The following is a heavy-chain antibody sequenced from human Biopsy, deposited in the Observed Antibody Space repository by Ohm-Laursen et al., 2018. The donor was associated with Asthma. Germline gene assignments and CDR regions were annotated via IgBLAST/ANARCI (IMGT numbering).Heavy chain of an antibody. CDR1: GGSISSGGYY. D-gene: IGHD6-19*01. CDR3: ARDGSSVAGTPYGMDV. J-gene: IGHJ6*02. Sequence: SETLSLTCTVSGGSISSGGYYWSWIRQHPGKGLEWIGYIYYSGSTYYNPSLKSRVTISVDTSKNQFSLELSSVTAADTAVYYCARDGSSVAGTPYGMDVWGQGTTVTVSS. V-gene: IGHV4-31*03. CDR2: IYYSGST.